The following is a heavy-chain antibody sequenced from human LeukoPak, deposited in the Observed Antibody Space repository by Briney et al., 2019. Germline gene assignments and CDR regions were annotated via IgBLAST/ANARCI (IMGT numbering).Heavy chain of an antibody. CDR1: GYNLISYY. CDR2: MNPNSGGT. V-gene: IGHV1-2*02. J-gene: IGHJ4*02. Sequence: GASVKVSCKASGYNLISYYMHWVRQAPGQGLEWMGWMNPNSGGTNFAQKFQGRVTMTRDTSISTAYVELSSLTSDDTAMYYCARGSGPHSGSLLSYPKWGQEPWSPSPQ. CDR3: ARGSGPHSGSLLSYPK. D-gene: IGHD1-26*01.